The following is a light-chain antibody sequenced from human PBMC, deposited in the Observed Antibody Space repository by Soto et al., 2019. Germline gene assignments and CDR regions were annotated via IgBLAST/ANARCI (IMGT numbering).Light chain of an antibody. Sequence: QSALTQPRSVSGSPGQSVTISCTGTSSDAGGYDFVSWYQQHPGKTPKLLIYDVTQRPSGVPDRFSGSKSGNTASLTISGLQAEDEADYYCCSYAGSYTLFGGGTKVTVL. CDR2: DVT. V-gene: IGLV2-11*01. CDR3: CSYAGSYTL. J-gene: IGLJ2*01. CDR1: SSDAGGYDF.